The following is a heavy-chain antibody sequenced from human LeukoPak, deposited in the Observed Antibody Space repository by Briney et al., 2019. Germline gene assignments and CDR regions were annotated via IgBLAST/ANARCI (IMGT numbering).Heavy chain of an antibody. Sequence: SETLSLTCTVSGDSISSHPYYWGWIRQPPGKGLEWIGSINYSGSTYYHPSLKSRVTISVDTSKNQFSLKLTSVTATDTAVYYCARLIASSVDFDYWGQGTLVTVSS. CDR2: INYSGST. CDR3: ARLIASSVDFDY. J-gene: IGHJ4*02. V-gene: IGHV4-39*01. D-gene: IGHD6-6*01. CDR1: GDSISSHPYY.